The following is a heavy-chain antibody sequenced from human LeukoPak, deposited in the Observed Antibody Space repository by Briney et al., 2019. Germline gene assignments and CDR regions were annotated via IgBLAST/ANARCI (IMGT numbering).Heavy chain of an antibody. CDR3: ARGTYYYDRFDY. CDR1: GGSISSGSYY. D-gene: IGHD3-22*01. Sequence: SQTLSLTCTVSGGSISSGSYYWSWIRPPAGKGLEWIGRIYTSGSTNYNPSLKSRVTISVDPSKNQFSLKLSSVTAADTAVYYCARGTYYYDRFDYWGQGTLVTVSS. CDR2: IYTSGST. V-gene: IGHV4-61*02. J-gene: IGHJ4*02.